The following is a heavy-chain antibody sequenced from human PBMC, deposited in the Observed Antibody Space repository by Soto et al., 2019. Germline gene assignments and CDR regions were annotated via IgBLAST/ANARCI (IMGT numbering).Heavy chain of an antibody. CDR3: ASPLWEWGEYYYYVVDV. Sequence: QLQLQESGLGLVKPSETLSLTCTVSGGSISSSNYYWGWIRQPPGKGLEWIGSIYYSGSTYYNPSLKSRVTISIDTSKNQFSLYLSSVTAADTAEYYCASPLWEWGEYYYYVVDVWGQGTTVTVSS. J-gene: IGHJ6*02. CDR2: IYYSGST. CDR1: GGSISSSNYY. V-gene: IGHV4-39*01. D-gene: IGHD1-26*01.